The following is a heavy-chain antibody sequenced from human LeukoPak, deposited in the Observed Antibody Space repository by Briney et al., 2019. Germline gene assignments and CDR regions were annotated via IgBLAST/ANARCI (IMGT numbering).Heavy chain of an antibody. CDR3: ARDGIVGASYYYYGMDV. Sequence: GGSLRLSCAASGFTFSSYWMSWVRQAPGKGLEWVANIKKGGSEKYYVDSVKGRFTISRDNAKNSLYLQMNSLRAEDTAVYYCARDGIVGASYYYYGMDVWGQGTTVTVSS. V-gene: IGHV3-7*01. J-gene: IGHJ6*02. CDR1: GFTFSSYW. CDR2: IKKGGSEK. D-gene: IGHD1-26*01.